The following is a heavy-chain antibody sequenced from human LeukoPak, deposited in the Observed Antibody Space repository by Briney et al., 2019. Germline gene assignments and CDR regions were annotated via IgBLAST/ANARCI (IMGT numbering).Heavy chain of an antibody. D-gene: IGHD5-24*01. V-gene: IGHV5-51*01. CDR1: GYNFTNYW. J-gene: IGHJ4*02. Sequence: GESLKLSCKGSGYNFTNYWIGWVRQMPGKGLEWMGIIYPGDSDTTYSPSFQGQVTISADKSISTAYLQWSILKASDTAMYYCARRRDGYNYVGTDYWGQGTLVTVSS. CDR3: ARRRDGYNYVGTDY. CDR2: IYPGDSDT.